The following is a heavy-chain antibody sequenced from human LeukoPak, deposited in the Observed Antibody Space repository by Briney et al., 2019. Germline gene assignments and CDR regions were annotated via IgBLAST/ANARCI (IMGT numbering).Heavy chain of an antibody. CDR3: ARDKRSGYHQYYFDY. Sequence: SETLSLTCTVSGGPISSYYWSWIRQPAGKGLEWIGRIYTSGSTNYNPSLKSRVTMSVDTSKNQFSLKLSSVTAADTAVYYCARDKRSGYHQYYFDYWGQGTLVTVSS. D-gene: IGHD3-22*01. V-gene: IGHV4-4*07. CDR2: IYTSGST. CDR1: GGPISSYY. J-gene: IGHJ4*02.